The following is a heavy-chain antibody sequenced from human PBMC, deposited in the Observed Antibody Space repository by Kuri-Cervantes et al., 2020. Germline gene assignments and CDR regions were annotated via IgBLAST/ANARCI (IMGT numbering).Heavy chain of an antibody. CDR1: GYTFTYRY. CDR2: INPNSGVT. D-gene: IGHD3-22*01. Sequence: ASVKVSCKASGYTFTYRYLHWVRQAPGQGLEWMGWINPNSGVTMYAQNFQGRVTMTRDTSISTAYMGLSDLTSDDAAVYYCARGSSSGSNYFDPWGQGTLVTVSS. J-gene: IGHJ5*02. CDR3: ARGSSSGSNYFDP. V-gene: IGHV1-2*02.